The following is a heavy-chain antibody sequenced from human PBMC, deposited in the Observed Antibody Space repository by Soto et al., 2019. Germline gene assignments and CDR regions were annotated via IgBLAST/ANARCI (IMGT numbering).Heavy chain of an antibody. CDR3: ARIQGGPESYYGMDV. Sequence: SGPTLVNPTQTLTLTCTFSGFSLSTSGMCVSWIRQPPGKALEWLALIDWDDDKYYSTSLKTRLTISKDTSKNQVVLTMTNMDPVDTATYYCARIQGGPESYYGMDVWGQGTSVTVSS. V-gene: IGHV2-70*01. CDR1: GFSLSTSGMC. J-gene: IGHJ6*02. CDR2: IDWDDDK. D-gene: IGHD2-15*01.